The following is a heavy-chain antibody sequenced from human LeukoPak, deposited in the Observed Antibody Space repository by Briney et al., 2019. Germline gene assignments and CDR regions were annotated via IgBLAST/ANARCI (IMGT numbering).Heavy chain of an antibody. J-gene: IGHJ3*02. V-gene: IGHV4-4*02. CDR3: ARTSIAARRANAFDI. D-gene: IGHD6-6*01. CDR1: GGSISSSNW. Sequence: KPSETLSLTCAVSGGSISSSNWWSWVRQPPGKGLEWIGEIYHSGSTNYSPSLKSRVTISVDRSKNQFSLKLSSVTAADTAVYYCARTSIAARRANAFDIWGQGTMVTVSS. CDR2: IYHSGST.